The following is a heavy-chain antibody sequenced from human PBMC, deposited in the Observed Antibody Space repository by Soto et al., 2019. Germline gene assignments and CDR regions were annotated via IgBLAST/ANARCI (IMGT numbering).Heavy chain of an antibody. J-gene: IGHJ6*02. CDR1: GGTVTNYA. V-gene: IGHV1-69*13. CDR3: ARGEQCLLVVYYSYYGMAV. Sequence: AASVKVSSKASGGTVTNYAISSVRQAPGQGLELMGGIIPIFGTANYAQKFQGRVTITADESTSTAYMELSSLRSEDTAVYYCARGEQCLLVVYYSYYGMAVWGQGTTVTV. D-gene: IGHD6-19*01. CDR2: IIPIFGTA.